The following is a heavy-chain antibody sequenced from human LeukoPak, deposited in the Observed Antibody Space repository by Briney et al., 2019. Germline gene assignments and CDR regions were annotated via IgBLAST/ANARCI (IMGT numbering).Heavy chain of an antibody. D-gene: IGHD3-10*01. V-gene: IGHV4-4*07. Sequence: SETLSLICSVSGGSISGYYWSWIRQPAGKGLEWIGRMYTSGGAYYKPSLRSRVTMSVDTSKNQISLEVQSVTAADTAVYYCASHSFLWFGESRAFDIWGQGTMVTVSS. CDR2: MYTSGGA. J-gene: IGHJ3*02. CDR3: ASHSFLWFGESRAFDI. CDR1: GGSISGYY.